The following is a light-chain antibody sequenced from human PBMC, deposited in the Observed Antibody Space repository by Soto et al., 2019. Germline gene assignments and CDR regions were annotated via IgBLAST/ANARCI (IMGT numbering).Light chain of an antibody. Sequence: QSALTQPASVSGSPGQSITLPCTGTKDDVGTYDYVSWYQHHPGKAPKLIMYEVSHRPSGVSDRFSGSQSGYTASLTVSGLQADDEGHYYCSSFAGTNSFVFGTGTKLTVL. CDR1: KDDVGTYDY. CDR2: EVS. V-gene: IGLV2-14*01. J-gene: IGLJ1*01. CDR3: SSFAGTNSFV.